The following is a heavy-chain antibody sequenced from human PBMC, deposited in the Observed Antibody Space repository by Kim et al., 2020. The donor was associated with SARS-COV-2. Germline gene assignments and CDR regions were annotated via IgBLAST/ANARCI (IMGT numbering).Heavy chain of an antibody. CDR1: GGSFSGYY. V-gene: IGHV4-34*01. D-gene: IGHD3-22*01. Sequence: SETLSLTCAVYGGSFSGYYWSWIRQPPGKGLEWIGEINHSGSTNYNPSLKSRVTISVDTSKNQFSLKLSSVTAADTAVYYCARGRFRSSGYYEGPPHLQYWGQGTLVTVSS. CDR2: INHSGST. J-gene: IGHJ4*02. CDR3: ARGRFRSSGYYEGPPHLQY.